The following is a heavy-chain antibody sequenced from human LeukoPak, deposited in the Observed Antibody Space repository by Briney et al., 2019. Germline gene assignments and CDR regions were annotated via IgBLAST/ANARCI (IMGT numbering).Heavy chain of an antibody. J-gene: IGHJ4*02. CDR3: ATVPVVVPAASLYYFDD. V-gene: IGHV1-24*01. Sequence: GASVKVSCKVSGYTLTELSMNWVRQAPGKGLEWMGGFDPEDGETIYAQKFQGRVTMTEDTSTDTAYMELSSLRSEDTAVYYCATVPVVVPAASLYYFDDWGQGTLVTVS. CDR1: GYTLTELS. CDR2: FDPEDGET. D-gene: IGHD2-2*01.